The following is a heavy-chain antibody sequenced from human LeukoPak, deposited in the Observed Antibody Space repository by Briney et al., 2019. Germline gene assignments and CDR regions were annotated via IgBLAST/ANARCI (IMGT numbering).Heavy chain of an antibody. D-gene: IGHD2-15*01. V-gene: IGHV4-59*01. J-gene: IGHJ4*02. CDR2: LYYSVST. CDR3: ASTSEGYCSGGSCYATPYFDY. CDR1: GRSISSYY. Sequence: PSETLSLTCTVSGRSISSYYWSWIRQPPGKGLEWVGYLYYSVSTNYNPSLKSRVTISVDTSTNQFSLKLSSVTAADTAVYYCASTSEGYCSGGSCYATPYFDYWGQGTLVTVSS.